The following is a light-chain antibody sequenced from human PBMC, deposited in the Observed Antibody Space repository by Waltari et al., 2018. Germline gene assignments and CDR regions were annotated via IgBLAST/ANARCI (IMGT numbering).Light chain of an antibody. CDR2: DDS. CDR1: NIGSKS. V-gene: IGLV3-21*02. Sequence: SYVLTQPPSVSVAPGQTARITCERNNIGSKSVHWYQQRPGQAPVLVVYDDSDRPSGVLGVFFGSSSGKPAILTIIRVGAGDEADFFRQVCGSSSDHFYVCGTGTKVTVL. CDR3: QVCGSSSDHFYV. J-gene: IGLJ1*01.